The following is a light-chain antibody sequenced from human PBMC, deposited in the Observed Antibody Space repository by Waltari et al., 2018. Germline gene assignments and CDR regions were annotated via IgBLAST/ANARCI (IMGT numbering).Light chain of an antibody. V-gene: IGKV3-20*01. J-gene: IGKJ1*01. Sequence: ESVLPQSPGTLSFSPGERATLSCRASQIVSKYLAWYQQKPGQAPRLLIYDASTRATGIPDRFSGSGSGTDFSLTISRLEPEDFAVYYCQKYVSLPATFGQGTKVEIK. CDR3: QKYVSLPAT. CDR1: QIVSKY. CDR2: DAS.